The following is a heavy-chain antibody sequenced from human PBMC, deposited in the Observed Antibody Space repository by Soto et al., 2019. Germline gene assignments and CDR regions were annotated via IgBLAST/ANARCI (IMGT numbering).Heavy chain of an antibody. V-gene: IGHV2-5*02. J-gene: IGHJ4*02. Sequence: SCPTPVEPPHTPTPTRPLSGFSPSTSGVGVGWVRQPPGKALEWLALIYWDDDKRYSPSLKSRLTITKDTSKNQVVLTMTNMDPVDTATYYCAYRPMTSVFYFDSWGLGALVTVSS. CDR1: GFSPSTSGVG. D-gene: IGHD4-17*01. CDR2: IYWDDDK. CDR3: AYRPMTSVFYFDS.